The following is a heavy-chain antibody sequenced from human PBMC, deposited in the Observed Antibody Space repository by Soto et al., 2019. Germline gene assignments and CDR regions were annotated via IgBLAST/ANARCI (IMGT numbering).Heavy chain of an antibody. CDR3: ARGGLQAQGVQYNHYAMDV. D-gene: IGHD4-4*01. J-gene: IGHJ6*02. CDR2: IIPIFSTP. V-gene: IGHV1-69*06. CDR1: VGTFYRHT. Sequence: SVKVSCKASVGTFYRHTINWVRQAPGQGLEWMGGIIPIFSTPKYAQKFQGRVMLTADKSTSTAYMELSSLRYEDTAVYYCARGGLQAQGVQYNHYAMDVWGQGTTVTVSS.